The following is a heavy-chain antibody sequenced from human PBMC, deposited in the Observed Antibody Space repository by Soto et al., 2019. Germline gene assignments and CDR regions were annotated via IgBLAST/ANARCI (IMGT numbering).Heavy chain of an antibody. CDR2: RGHNDYNT. J-gene: IGHJ4*02. CDR1: GFNFSSYA. CDR3: ARVAY. V-gene: IGHV3-23*01. Sequence: GSLRLSCVGSGFNFSSYAMGWVRQAPGKGLEWVSSRGHNDYNTYYADSVQGRFSLSRDSSKNTLFLHMNTLRPEDTAMYYCARVAYWGPGTQVTVSS.